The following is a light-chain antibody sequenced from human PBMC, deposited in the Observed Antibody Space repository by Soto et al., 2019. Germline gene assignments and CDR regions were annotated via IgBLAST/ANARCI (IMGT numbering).Light chain of an antibody. J-gene: IGLJ3*02. CDR2: RNN. CDR3: ASWDDSLSGRV. V-gene: IGLV1-47*01. Sequence: QSGLTQPPSASGTPGQRVIISCSGKTPNIGSNYVYWYRHLPGTAPQLLLYRNNQRPSGVPDRFSGSKSRTSASLAISGLRSEDEADYYCASWDDSLSGRVFGGGTKLTVL. CDR1: TPNIGSNY.